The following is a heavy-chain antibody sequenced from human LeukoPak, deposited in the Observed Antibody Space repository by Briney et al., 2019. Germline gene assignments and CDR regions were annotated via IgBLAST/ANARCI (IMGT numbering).Heavy chain of an antibody. CDR2: ISSSSSYI. CDR1: GFTLSSYS. Sequence: GGSLRLSCAASGFTLSSYSMNWVRQAPGKGLEWVSSISSSSSYIYYADSVKGRFTISRDNAKNSLYLQMNSLGAEDTAVYYCARDFGSGWSAVAFDIWGQGTMVTVSS. CDR3: ARDFGSGWSAVAFDI. D-gene: IGHD6-19*01. J-gene: IGHJ3*02. V-gene: IGHV3-21*01.